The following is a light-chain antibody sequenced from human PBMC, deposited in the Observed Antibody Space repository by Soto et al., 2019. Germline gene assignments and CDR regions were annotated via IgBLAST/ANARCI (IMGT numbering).Light chain of an antibody. J-gene: IGKJ2*01. Sequence: ETVLTQSPATLSLSPGERATLSCRASQSVTTYLAWYQQKPGQAPRLLIYDASNRATGIPARFSGSGSGTDCTLTISSLEPEDFAVYYCQQRSNWPPGYTFGQGTKLEIK. CDR2: DAS. V-gene: IGKV3-11*01. CDR3: QQRSNWPPGYT. CDR1: QSVTTY.